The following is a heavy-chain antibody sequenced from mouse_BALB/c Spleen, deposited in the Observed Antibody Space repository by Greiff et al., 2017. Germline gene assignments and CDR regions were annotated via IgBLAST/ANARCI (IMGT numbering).Heavy chain of an antibody. V-gene: IGHV5-6-4*01. J-gene: IGHJ3*01. CDR1: GFTFSSYT. CDR2: ISSGGSYT. D-gene: IGHD2-4*01. CDR3: TRFYDYDEVFAY. Sequence: EVKLVESGGGLVKPGGSLKLSCAASGFTFSSYTMSWVRQTPEKRLEWVATISSGGSYTYYPDSVKGRFTISRDNAKNTLYLQMSSLKSEDTAMYYCTRFYDYDEVFAYWGQGTLVTVSA.